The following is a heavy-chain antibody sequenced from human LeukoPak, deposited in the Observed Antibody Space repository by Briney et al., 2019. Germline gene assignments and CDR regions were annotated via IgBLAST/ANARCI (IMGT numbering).Heavy chain of an antibody. J-gene: IGHJ3*02. Sequence: ASVKVSCKASGYTFTGYFIHWVRQAPGQGLEWMGWINTNTGNPTYAQGFTGRFVFSLDTSVSTAYLQISSLKAEDTAVYYCARTSITGSSSAAFDIWGQGTMVTVSS. CDR2: INTNTGNP. D-gene: IGHD6-6*01. V-gene: IGHV7-4-1*02. CDR3: ARTSITGSSSAAFDI. CDR1: GYTFTGYF.